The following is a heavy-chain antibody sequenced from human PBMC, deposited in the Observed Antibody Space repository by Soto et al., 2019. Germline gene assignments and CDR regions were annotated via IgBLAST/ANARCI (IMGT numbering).Heavy chain of an antibody. CDR3: AHSTYYYDSSGYGTVFGASPGIFDY. Sequence: SGPTLVNPTQTLTLTCTFSGFSLSTSGVGVGWIRQPPGKALEWLALIYWDDDKRHSPSLKSRLTITKDTSKNQVVLTMTNMDPVDTATYYCAHSTYYYDSSGYGTVFGASPGIFDYWGQGTLVTVSS. D-gene: IGHD3-22*01. CDR2: IYWDDDK. J-gene: IGHJ4*02. V-gene: IGHV2-5*02. CDR1: GFSLSTSGVG.